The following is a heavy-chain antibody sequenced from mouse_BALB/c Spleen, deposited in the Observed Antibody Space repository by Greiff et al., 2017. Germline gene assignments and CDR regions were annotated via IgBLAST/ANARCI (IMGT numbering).Heavy chain of an antibody. J-gene: IGHJ2*01. Sequence: EVKLMESGGGLVQPGGSLKLSCAASGFTFSSYTMSWVRQTPEKRLEWVAYISTGGGSTYYPDTVKGRFTISRDNAKNTLYLQMSSLKSEDTAMYYCARHDYGNYLDYWGQGTTLTVSS. CDR2: ISTGGGST. CDR3: ARHDYGNYLDY. CDR1: GFTFSSYT. V-gene: IGHV5-12-2*01. D-gene: IGHD2-1*01.